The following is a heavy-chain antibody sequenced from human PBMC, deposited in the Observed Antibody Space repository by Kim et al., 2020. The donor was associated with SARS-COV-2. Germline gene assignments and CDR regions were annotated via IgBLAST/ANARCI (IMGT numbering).Heavy chain of an antibody. CDR3: GGDDDSSDWAFDI. V-gene: IGHV3-64*01. J-gene: IGHJ3*02. Sequence: GGSLRLSCAASGFTFSSYAMHWVRQATGKGLEYVSAISTNGDTSYQGSSKNGITTITGNTTKSMQLQQIGLRTAEDVALYCGGGDDDSSDWAFDIWGQGT. CDR1: GFTFSSYA. D-gene: IGHD6-19*01. CDR2: ISTNGDTS.